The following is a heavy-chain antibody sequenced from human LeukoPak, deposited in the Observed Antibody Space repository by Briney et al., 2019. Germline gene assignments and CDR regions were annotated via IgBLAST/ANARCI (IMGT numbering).Heavy chain of an antibody. CDR1: GFSFSSYA. D-gene: IGHD6-13*01. CDR2: ISSSGGST. CDR3: AKATFASSWNLYFDY. V-gene: IGHV3-23*01. Sequence: GGSLRPSCAASGFSFSSYAMSWVRQAPGKGLEWVSTISSSGGSTYYADSVKGRFTISRDNSKSTLYLQMNSLRAEDTAVYYCAKATFASSWNLYFDYWGQGTLVTVSS. J-gene: IGHJ4*02.